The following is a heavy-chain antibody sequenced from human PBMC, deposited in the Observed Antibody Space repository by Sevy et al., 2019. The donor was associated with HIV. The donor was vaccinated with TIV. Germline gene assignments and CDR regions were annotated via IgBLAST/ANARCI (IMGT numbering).Heavy chain of an antibody. J-gene: IGHJ4*02. Sequence: PSVKVSCKASGYTFTNYAISWVRQAPGQGLEWMGWISGFNGDTKNAEKFQGRYTMTTDTSTKTAYMDLRSLRSDDTAVYYCVRGSTFYDFWTGGDYWGQGTLVTVSS. D-gene: IGHD3-3*01. CDR1: GYTFTNYA. CDR2: ISGFNGDT. CDR3: VRGSTFYDFWTGGDY. V-gene: IGHV1-18*01.